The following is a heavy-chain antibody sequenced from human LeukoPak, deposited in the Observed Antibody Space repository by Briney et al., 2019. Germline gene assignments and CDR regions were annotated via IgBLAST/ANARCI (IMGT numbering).Heavy chain of an antibody. CDR3: ARSDLRDGYGDSPNFDY. V-gene: IGHV4-31*03. D-gene: IGHD4-17*01. Sequence: SETLSLTCTVSGGSISSGGYYWSWIRQHPGKGLEWIGYIYYSGSTYYNPSLKSRVTISVDTSKNQFSLKLSSVTAADTAVYYCARSDLRDGYGDSPNFDYWGQGTLVTVSS. CDR2: IYYSGST. J-gene: IGHJ4*02. CDR1: GGSISSGGYY.